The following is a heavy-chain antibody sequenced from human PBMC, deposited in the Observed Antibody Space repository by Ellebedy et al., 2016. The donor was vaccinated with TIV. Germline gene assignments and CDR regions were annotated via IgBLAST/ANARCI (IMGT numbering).Heavy chain of an antibody. D-gene: IGHD2-21*02. J-gene: IGHJ4*02. Sequence: DSVKGRFTIPRDNSKNTLYLQLNSLRPEDTAVYYCAREFDDCFFDYWGQGTLVTVSP. V-gene: IGHV3-30*01. CDR3: AREFDDCFFDY.